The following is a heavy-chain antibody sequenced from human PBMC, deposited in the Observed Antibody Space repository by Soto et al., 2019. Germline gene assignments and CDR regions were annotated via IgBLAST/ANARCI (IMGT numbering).Heavy chain of an antibody. V-gene: IGHV4-30-2*01. J-gene: IGHJ3*02. CDR3: ARVLDYDFWSGYYIGNAFDI. Sequence: TLCVTCAFSVGSISSGGYSWSWIRQPPGKGLEWIGYIYHSGSTYYNPSLKSRVTISVDRSKNQFSLKLSSVTAADTAVYYCARVLDYDFWSGYYIGNAFDIWGQGTMVTVSS. CDR1: VGSISSGGYS. CDR2: IYHSGST. D-gene: IGHD3-3*01.